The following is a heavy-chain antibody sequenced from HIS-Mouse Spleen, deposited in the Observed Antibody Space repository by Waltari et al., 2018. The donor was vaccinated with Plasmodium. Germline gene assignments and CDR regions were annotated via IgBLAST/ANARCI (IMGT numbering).Heavy chain of an antibody. CDR1: GFTVSSNY. D-gene: IGHD1-7*01. J-gene: IGHJ6*02. V-gene: IGHV3-66*04. Sequence: EVQLVESGGGLVQPGGSLRLSCAASGFTVSSNYMSWVRQAPGKGLEWVSVIYSGGSTYYADSVKGRFTISRDNSKNTLYLQMNSLRAEDTAVYYCARRPELQSGMDVWGQGTTVTVSS. CDR3: ARRPELQSGMDV. CDR2: IYSGGST.